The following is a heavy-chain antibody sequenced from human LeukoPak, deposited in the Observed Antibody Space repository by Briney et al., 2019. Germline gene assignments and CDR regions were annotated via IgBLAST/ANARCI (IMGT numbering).Heavy chain of an antibody. CDR1: GGSFSIYY. CDR2: IYTSGST. Sequence: SETLSLTCAVYGGSFSIYYWSWIRQPAGKGLEWIGRIYTSGSTNYNPSLKSRVTMSVDTSKNQFSLKLSSVTAADTAVYYCARYYYDSSGDDPADAFDIWGQGTMVTVSS. V-gene: IGHV4-59*10. CDR3: ARYYYDSSGDDPADAFDI. D-gene: IGHD3-22*01. J-gene: IGHJ3*02.